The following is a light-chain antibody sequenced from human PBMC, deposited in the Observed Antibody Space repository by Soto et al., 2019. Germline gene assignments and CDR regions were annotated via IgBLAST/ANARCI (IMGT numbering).Light chain of an antibody. CDR2: LNSDGSH. V-gene: IGLV4-69*01. CDR3: QTWGTGIQV. J-gene: IGLJ2*01. CDR1: SGHSNYA. Sequence: QSVLTQSPSASASLGASVKLTCTLSSGHSNYAIAWHQLQPEKGPRYLMKLNSDGSHIKGDGIPDRFSGSSSGAERYLTISSLQSEDEADYYCQTWGTGIQVFGGGTKLPVL.